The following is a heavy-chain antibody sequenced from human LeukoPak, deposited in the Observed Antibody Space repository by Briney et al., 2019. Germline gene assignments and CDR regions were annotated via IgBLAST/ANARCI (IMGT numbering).Heavy chain of an antibody. CDR1: GYTFTSYG. J-gene: IGHJ4*02. CDR3: ARDGDGYNFLWNYFDY. V-gene: IGHV1-18*03. CDR2: ISAYNGNT. Sequence: ASVKVSCKASGYTFTSYGISWVRQAPGQGLEWMGWISAYNGNTNYAQKLQGRVTMTTDTSTSTAYMELRSLRSDDMAVYYCARDGDGYNFLWNYFDYWGQGTLVTVSS. D-gene: IGHD5-24*01.